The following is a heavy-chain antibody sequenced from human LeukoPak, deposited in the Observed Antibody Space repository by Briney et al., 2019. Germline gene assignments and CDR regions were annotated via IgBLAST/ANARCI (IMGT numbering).Heavy chain of an antibody. J-gene: IGHJ6*03. Sequence: PSETLSLTCLDSRGSLTRSFWTLIRQAPGKGLEWIGNIDDSGNTNYSPSLKSRVTRPLDTSKQQFSLRVTSLTAAHRRLYFFASDSLPAALPSMHAWGKGTTVTVSS. D-gene: IGHD2-2*01. V-gene: IGHV4-59*01. CDR1: RGSLTRSF. CDR2: IDDSGNT. CDR3: ASDSLPAALPSMHA.